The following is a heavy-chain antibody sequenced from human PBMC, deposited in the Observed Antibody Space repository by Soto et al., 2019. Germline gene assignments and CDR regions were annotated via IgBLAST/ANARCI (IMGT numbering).Heavy chain of an antibody. CDR3: ARTSYGSGSYPHVFDY. V-gene: IGHV4-59*01. Sequence: PSETLCHPCTVSAGSISPYSWRWILQPPGKGLEWIGYIYYSGSTNYNPSLKSRVTISVDTSKNQFSLKLSSVTAADTAVYYCARTSYGSGSYPHVFDYWGQGTLVTVSS. CDR2: IYYSGST. CDR1: AGSISPYS. D-gene: IGHD3-10*01. J-gene: IGHJ4*02.